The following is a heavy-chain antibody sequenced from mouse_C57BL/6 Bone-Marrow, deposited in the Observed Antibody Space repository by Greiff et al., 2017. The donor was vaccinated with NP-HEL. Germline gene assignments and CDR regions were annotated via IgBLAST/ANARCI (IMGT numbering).Heavy chain of an antibody. CDR2: IYPGDGDT. V-gene: IGHV1-82*01. CDR3: ASGEDYPYYVDY. Sequence: VQLQESGPELVKPGASVKISCKASGYAFSSSWMNWVKQRPGKGLEWIGRIYPGDGDTNYNGKFKGKATLTADTSSSTAYMQLSSLTSEDSAVYVCASGEDYPYYVDYWGQGTTLTVSS. CDR1: GYAFSSSW. D-gene: IGHD2-4*01. J-gene: IGHJ2*01.